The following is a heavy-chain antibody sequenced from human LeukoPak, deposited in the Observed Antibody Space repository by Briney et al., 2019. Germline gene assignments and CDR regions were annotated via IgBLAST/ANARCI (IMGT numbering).Heavy chain of an antibody. Sequence: SETLSLTCTVSGDSISSSSYYWGWIRQPPGKGLEWIGSMYYSGSTYYNPSLKSRVTISVDTSKNHFSLRLSSVTAPDTAVYYCARRKEGYYFDFWGQGTLVTVSS. CDR1: GDSISSSSYY. J-gene: IGHJ4*02. V-gene: IGHV4-39*02. CDR3: ARRKEGYYFDF. CDR2: MYYSGST.